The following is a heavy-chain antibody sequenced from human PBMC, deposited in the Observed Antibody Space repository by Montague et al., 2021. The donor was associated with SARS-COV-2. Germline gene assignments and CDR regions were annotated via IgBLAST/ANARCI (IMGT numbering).Heavy chain of an antibody. CDR1: GFTFSSYA. CDR2: MSGSGDRT. D-gene: IGHD1-20*01. V-gene: IGHV3-23*01. Sequence: SLRLSCAASGFTFSSYAMNWFRQAPGKGLEWVSAMSGSGDRTYYADSVKGRFTISRDNSKNTLSLRMNSLRAEDTAVYYCAKVGWYNWNPYDTFDIWGQGTMVTVSS. CDR3: AKVGWYNWNPYDTFDI. J-gene: IGHJ3*02.